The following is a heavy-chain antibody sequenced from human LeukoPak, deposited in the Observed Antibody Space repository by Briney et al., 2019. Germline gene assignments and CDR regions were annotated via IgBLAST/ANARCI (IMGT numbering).Heavy chain of an antibody. Sequence: ASVKVSCKASGGTFSSYAISWVRQAPGQGLEWMGGIIPIFGTANYAQKFQGRVTITADESTSTAYMELSSLRSEDTAVYYCARDPWRRYFDWFTQIDYWGQGTLVTVSS. V-gene: IGHV1-69*01. CDR1: GGTFSSYA. J-gene: IGHJ4*02. CDR2: IIPIFGTA. CDR3: ARDPWRRYFDWFTQIDY. D-gene: IGHD3-9*01.